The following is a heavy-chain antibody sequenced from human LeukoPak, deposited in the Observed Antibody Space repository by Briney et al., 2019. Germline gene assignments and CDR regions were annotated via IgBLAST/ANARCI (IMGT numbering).Heavy chain of an antibody. V-gene: IGHV3-23*01. CDR3: AKEGLGIYYSIVY. Sequence: GGSLRLSCPDSPFTFRRYALSSLPPAPGKGLAWVSAISGGGDRTYYADSVKGRFTISRVNSNNTLYLQKDSLRAEDTAVYYCAKEGLGIYYSIVYWVQGTLVTVSS. CDR2: ISGGGDRT. CDR1: PFTFRRYA. D-gene: IGHD1-26*01. J-gene: IGHJ4*02.